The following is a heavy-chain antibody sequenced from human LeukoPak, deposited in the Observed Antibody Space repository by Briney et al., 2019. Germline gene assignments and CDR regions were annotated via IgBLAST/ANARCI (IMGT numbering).Heavy chain of an antibody. J-gene: IGHJ6*02. D-gene: IGHD6-13*01. CDR3: TKVGQQFSGFYYYGMHV. CDR1: GFTFSSYW. V-gene: IGHV3-74*01. CDR2: INSDGSST. Sequence: PGGSLRLSCAASGFTFSSYWMHWVRQAPGKGLVWVSRINSDGSSTNYADSVKGRFTISRDNAKNTLYLQMNGLRTEDTAVYYCTKVGQQFSGFYYYGMHVWGQGTTVT.